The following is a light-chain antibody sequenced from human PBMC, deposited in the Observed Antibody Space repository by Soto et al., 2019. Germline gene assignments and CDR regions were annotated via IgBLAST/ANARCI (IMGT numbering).Light chain of an antibody. V-gene: IGKV3-11*01. CDR1: QGVGRF. J-gene: IGKJ4*01. CDR2: DAS. Sequence: EIVLTQSPATLSLSPGERAALSCRASQGVGRFLAWYPQKPGQAPRLLIYDASNRATGIPARFSGSGSETAFTLAIDNREPEDFAVYYFQQRGGWPLTFGGGTKVEIK. CDR3: QQRGGWPLT.